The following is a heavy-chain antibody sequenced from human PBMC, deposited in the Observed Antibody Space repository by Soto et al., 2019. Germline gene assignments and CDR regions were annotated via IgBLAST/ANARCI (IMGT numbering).Heavy chain of an antibody. CDR1: GGSISGSYNS. J-gene: IGHJ4*02. CDR3: ATSQKGYNWNYFDH. Sequence: SETLSLTYAVSGGSISGSYNSSGWLRQSPGKGPGWIRSVFYTGFTSYNPSLESRVSVSVDTSKNQFSLKVSGVSAADTALYYCATSQKGYNWNYFDHWGQGALVTVS. CDR2: VFYTGFT. V-gene: IGHV4-39*01. D-gene: IGHD1-20*01.